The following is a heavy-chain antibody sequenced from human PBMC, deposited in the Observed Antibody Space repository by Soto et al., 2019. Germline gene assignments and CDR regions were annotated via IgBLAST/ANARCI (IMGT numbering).Heavy chain of an antibody. CDR2: IGGSGSSA. CDR1: GFTFKNFA. CDR3: AKDAVAYNGEWDWFDL. Sequence: EVQLLESGGGLVQPGGSLRLSCAASGFTFKNFAVSWLRQAPGKGMEWVSAIGGSGSSANYADSVKGRFTVSRDDSKSTLYLQMSGLRVDDTALYYCAKDAVAYNGEWDWFDLWGQGTLVTVSS. J-gene: IGHJ5*02. D-gene: IGHD3-10*01. V-gene: IGHV3-23*01.